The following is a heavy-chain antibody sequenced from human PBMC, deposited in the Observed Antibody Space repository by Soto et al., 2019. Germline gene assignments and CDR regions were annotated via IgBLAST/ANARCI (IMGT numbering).Heavy chain of an antibody. CDR3: VREWRHGVKETYYYYMAV. D-gene: IGHD2-21*01. Sequence: VHLVESGGGSVQPGGSLRVSCAASGFPFSNYWMDWVRQSPGKGLEWVARIYSDGSSTRYADSVKGRFTISRDNAKNTLFIQMNSLRAEGTAVYYCVREWRHGVKETYYYYMAVWGKGTTVTVSS. V-gene: IGHV3-74*01. J-gene: IGHJ6*03. CDR2: IYSDGSST. CDR1: GFPFSNYW.